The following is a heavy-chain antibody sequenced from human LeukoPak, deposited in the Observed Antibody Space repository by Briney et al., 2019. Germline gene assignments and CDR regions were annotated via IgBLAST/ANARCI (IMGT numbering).Heavy chain of an antibody. CDR1: GGSISSSSYY. J-gene: IGHJ5*02. CDR2: IYYSGST. CDR3: ARGYDRVLNWFDP. V-gene: IGHV4-39*07. Sequence: SETLSLTCTVSGGSISSSSYYWGWIRQPPGKGLEWIGSIYYSGSTYYNPSLKSRVTISVDTSKNQFSLKLSSVTAADPAVYYCARGYDRVLNWFDPWGQGTLVTVSS. D-gene: IGHD5-12*01.